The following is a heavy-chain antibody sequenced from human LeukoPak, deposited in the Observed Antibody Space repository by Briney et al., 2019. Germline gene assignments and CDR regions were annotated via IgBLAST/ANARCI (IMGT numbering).Heavy chain of an antibody. J-gene: IGHJ6*02. V-gene: IGHV4-31*11. CDR2: IYYSGST. CDR1: GGSISSGGYS. D-gene: IGHD5-12*01. Sequence: SQTLSLTCAVSGGSISSGGYSWSWIRQHPGKGLEWIGYIYYSGSTYYNPSLKSRVTISVDTSKNQFSLKLSSVTAADTAVYYCASSPYSGYELYGMDVWGQGTTVTVSS. CDR3: ASSPYSGYELYGMDV.